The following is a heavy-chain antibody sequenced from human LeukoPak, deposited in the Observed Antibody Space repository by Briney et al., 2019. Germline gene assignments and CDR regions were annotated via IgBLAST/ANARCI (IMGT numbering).Heavy chain of an antibody. J-gene: IGHJ4*02. D-gene: IGHD3-22*01. Sequence: GGSLRLSCVASGITFSGYWMSWARQAPGKGLEWVANINEAGGGKYYVEAVEGRFTISRDNVKKSLYLEMDSLRGDDTAVYYCARDMHHSDSSGYYDFDYWGQGTLVTVSS. CDR1: GITFSGYW. CDR3: ARDMHHSDSSGYYDFDY. CDR2: INEAGGGK. V-gene: IGHV3-7*01.